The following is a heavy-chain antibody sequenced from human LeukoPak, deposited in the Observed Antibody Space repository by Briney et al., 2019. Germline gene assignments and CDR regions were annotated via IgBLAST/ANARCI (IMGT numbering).Heavy chain of an antibody. D-gene: IGHD2/OR15-2a*01. J-gene: IGHJ4*02. CDR2: INPNSGGT. CDR3: ATRLPDYASTTGFSRYYYDY. V-gene: IGHV1-2*02. Sequence: ASVKVTCKASGYTFTGYYMHWVRQAPGQGLEWMGWINPNSGGTNYAQKFQGRVTMTRDTSISTAYMELSRLRSDDTAVYFCATRLPDYASTTGFSRYYYDYWGQGTLVTVSS. CDR1: GYTFTGYY.